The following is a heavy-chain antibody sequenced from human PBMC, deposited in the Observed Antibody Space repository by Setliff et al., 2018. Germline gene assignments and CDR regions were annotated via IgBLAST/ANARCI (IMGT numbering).Heavy chain of an antibody. CDR3: AAIVDTDWHKEFQY. D-gene: IGHD3-9*01. CDR2: FDPQGGEI. J-gene: IGHJ1*01. V-gene: IGHV1-24*01. CDR1: GNTLTELS. Sequence: GASVKVSCKLSGNTLTELSMHWVRQAPGGGPEWVGGFDPQGGEIIYAQKFQGRITMTEDTSTNTAYMELSSLRSEDTAVYYCAAIVDTDWHKEFQYWGQGTLVTV.